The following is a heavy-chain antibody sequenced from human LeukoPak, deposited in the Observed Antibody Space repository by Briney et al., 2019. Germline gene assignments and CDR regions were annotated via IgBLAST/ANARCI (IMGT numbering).Heavy chain of an antibody. V-gene: IGHV1-18*01. Sequence: ASVKVSCKASGYTFTSYGISWVRQAPGQGLEWMGWISAYNGNTNYAQKLQGRVTMTTDTSTSTAYMELRSLRSDDTAVYYCARTRYYYDSSGSLGYWGQGTLVNVSS. CDR2: ISAYNGNT. CDR3: ARTRYYYDSSGSLGY. D-gene: IGHD3-22*01. CDR1: GYTFTSYG. J-gene: IGHJ4*02.